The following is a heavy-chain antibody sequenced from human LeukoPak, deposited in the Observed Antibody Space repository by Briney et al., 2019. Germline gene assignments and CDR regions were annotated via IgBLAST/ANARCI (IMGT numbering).Heavy chain of an antibody. CDR3: VRDRAVTGTEDFYFDY. CDR1: GFTFSSCW. Sequence: GGSLRLSCAASGFTFSSCWMHWVRQAPGKGLVWVPRINGDGRTTTYADSVKGRFTISRDNAKNTLYLQMNSLRAEDTAVYYCVRDRAVTGTEDFYFDYWGQGTLVTVSS. J-gene: IGHJ4*02. CDR2: INGDGRTT. D-gene: IGHD1-1*01. V-gene: IGHV3-74*01.